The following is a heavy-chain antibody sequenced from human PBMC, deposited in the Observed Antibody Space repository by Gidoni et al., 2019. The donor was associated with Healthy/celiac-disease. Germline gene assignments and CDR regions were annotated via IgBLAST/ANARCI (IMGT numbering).Heavy chain of an antibody. J-gene: IGHJ5*02. V-gene: IGHV4-34*01. CDR2: INHSGST. CDR1: GGSFSGYY. D-gene: IGHD3-10*01. CDR3: ARRSRSITMVRGVIPLWWFDP. Sequence: QVQLQQWGAGLLKPSETLSLTCAVYGGSFSGYYWSWIRQPPGKGLEWIGEINHSGSTNYNPSLKSRVTISVDTSKNQFSLKLSSVTAADTAVYYCARRSRSITMVRGVIPLWWFDPWGQGTLVTVSS.